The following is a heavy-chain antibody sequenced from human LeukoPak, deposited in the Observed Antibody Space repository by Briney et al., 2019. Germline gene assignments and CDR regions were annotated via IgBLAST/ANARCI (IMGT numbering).Heavy chain of an antibody. J-gene: IGHJ4*02. CDR1: GLTFSGSA. V-gene: IGHV3-73*01. Sequence: PGGSLRLSCAASGLTFSGSAMHWVRQASGKGLEWVGRIRSKANSYATAYAASVKGRFTISRDDSKNTAYLQMNSLKTEDTAVYYCTRLGAGMRDYWGQGTLVTVSS. CDR2: IRSKANSYAT. D-gene: IGHD6-13*01. CDR3: TRLGAGMRDY.